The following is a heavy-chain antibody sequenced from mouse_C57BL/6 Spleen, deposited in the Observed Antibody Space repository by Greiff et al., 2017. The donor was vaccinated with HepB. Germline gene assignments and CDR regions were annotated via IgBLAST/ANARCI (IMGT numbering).Heavy chain of an antibody. Sequence: EVKLMESGEGLVKPGGSLKLSCAASGFTFSSYAMSWVRQTPEKRLEWVAYISSGGDYIYYADTVKGRFTISRDNARNTLYLQMSSLKSEDTAMYYCTRDYGSSYPWFADWGQGTLVTVSA. D-gene: IGHD1-1*01. V-gene: IGHV5-9-1*02. J-gene: IGHJ3*01. CDR2: ISSGGDYI. CDR3: TRDYGSSYPWFAD. CDR1: GFTFSSYA.